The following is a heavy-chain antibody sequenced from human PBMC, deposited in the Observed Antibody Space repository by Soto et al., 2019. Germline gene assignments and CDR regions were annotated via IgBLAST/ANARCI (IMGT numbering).Heavy chain of an antibody. CDR2: INHSGST. J-gene: IGHJ6*03. D-gene: IGHD1-1*01. V-gene: IGHV4-34*01. CDR3: GKLRGAKYYYNYMGG. CDR1: GGSFSGYY. Sequence: PSETLSLTCAVYGGSFSGYYWSWIRQPPGKGLEWIGEINHSGSTNYNPSLKSRVTISVDTSKNQFSLKLSSVTAADTAVCYCGKLRGAKYYYNYMGGGGKGPTVTVPS.